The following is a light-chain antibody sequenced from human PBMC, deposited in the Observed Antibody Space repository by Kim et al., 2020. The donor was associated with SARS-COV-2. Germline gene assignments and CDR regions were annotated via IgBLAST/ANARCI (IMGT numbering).Light chain of an antibody. Sequence: SVNLTCTLTSGHSSYAIAWHQQQPEKGPRFLMKLKSDGSHNKGDGVPDRFSGSSSGAERYLTISSLQSEDEADYYCQTWTTGFWIFGGGTKLTVL. J-gene: IGLJ2*01. CDR1: SGHSSYA. V-gene: IGLV4-69*01. CDR3: QTWTTGFWI. CDR2: LKSDGSH.